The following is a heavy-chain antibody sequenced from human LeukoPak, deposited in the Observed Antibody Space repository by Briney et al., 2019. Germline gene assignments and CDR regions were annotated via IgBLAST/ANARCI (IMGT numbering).Heavy chain of an antibody. CDR3: TRDSSWYDWFYDY. CDR1: GGPISSSSYY. CDR2: IYYSVST. V-gene: IGHV4-39*07. J-gene: IGHJ4*02. D-gene: IGHD5-12*01. Sequence: PSETLSLTCTVSGGPISSSSYYWGWIRQPPGKGLEWIGSIYYSVSTYYNPSLKNRVTISVDTSKNQFSLRLSSVTAADTAVYYCTRDSSWYDWFYDYWGQGTLVTVSS.